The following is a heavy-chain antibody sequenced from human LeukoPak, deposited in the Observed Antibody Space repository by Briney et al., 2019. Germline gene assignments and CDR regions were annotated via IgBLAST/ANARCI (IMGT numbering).Heavy chain of an antibody. Sequence: PSETLSLTCAVYGGSFSGYYWSWIRQPPGKGLEGIGEINHRGSTNYNPSLKSQVTISVDTSNNQFSLKLSSVTAADTAVYYCARMGSYDYVWGSYRYFYYFDYWGQGTLVTVSS. CDR1: GGSFSGYY. CDR2: INHRGST. J-gene: IGHJ4*02. CDR3: ARMGSYDYVWGSYRYFYYFDY. D-gene: IGHD3-16*02. V-gene: IGHV4-34*01.